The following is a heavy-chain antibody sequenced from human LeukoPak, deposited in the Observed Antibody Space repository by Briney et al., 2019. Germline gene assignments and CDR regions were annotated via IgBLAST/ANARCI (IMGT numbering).Heavy chain of an antibody. D-gene: IGHD1-7*01. CDR3: ARDSEGVTGTTSWFDP. V-gene: IGHV3-74*01. Sequence: GGSLRLSCATSGFTFSTFWMHWVRQAPGKGLVWVSRINHDGSSTNYADSVKGRFTISKDNAKNTLYLQMNSLRAEDTAVYYCARDSEGVTGTTSWFDPWGQGTLVTVSS. J-gene: IGHJ5*02. CDR2: INHDGSST. CDR1: GFTFSTFW.